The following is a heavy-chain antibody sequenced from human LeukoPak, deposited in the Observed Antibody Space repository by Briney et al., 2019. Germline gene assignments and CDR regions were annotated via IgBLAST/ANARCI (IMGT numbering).Heavy chain of an antibody. CDR3: ARGPHIVVVTAINYFDY. CDR2: ISSSSSYI. J-gene: IGHJ4*02. Sequence: PGGSLRVSCAASGFTFSSYAMSWVRQAPGKGVEWVSSISSSSSYIYYADSVKGRFTISRDNAKNSLYLQMNSLRAEDTAVYYCARGPHIVVVTAINYFDYWGQGTLVTVSS. V-gene: IGHV3-21*01. CDR1: GFTFSSYA. D-gene: IGHD2-21*02.